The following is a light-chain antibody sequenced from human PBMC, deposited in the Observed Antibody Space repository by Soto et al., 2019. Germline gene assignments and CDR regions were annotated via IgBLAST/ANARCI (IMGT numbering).Light chain of an antibody. CDR2: GAS. CDR3: QQYGTSPRT. Sequence: EIVLTQSPGTLSLSPGERATLSCRASQSVSSIYLAWYQHKPGQAPRLLIYGASSRATGIPDRFSGSGSGKDFTLTISRLEPEDFAVDFCQQYGTSPRTFGQGTKLEIK. J-gene: IGKJ2*01. CDR1: QSVSSIY. V-gene: IGKV3-20*01.